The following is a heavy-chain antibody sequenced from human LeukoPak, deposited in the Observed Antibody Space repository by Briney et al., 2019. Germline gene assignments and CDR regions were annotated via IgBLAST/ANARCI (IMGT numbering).Heavy chain of an antibody. D-gene: IGHD2-21*02. V-gene: IGHV4-59*08. CDR1: GGSISSYY. J-gene: IGHJ4*02. CDR3: ARHVGGGDPPDY. Sequence: SEPLSLTCTVSGGSISSYYWIWLRQPPGKGLEGIGYIYYSGSTNYNPSLKSRVTISVDTSKNQFSLKLSSVTAADTAVYYCARHVGGGDPPDYWGQGTLVTVSS. CDR2: IYYSGST.